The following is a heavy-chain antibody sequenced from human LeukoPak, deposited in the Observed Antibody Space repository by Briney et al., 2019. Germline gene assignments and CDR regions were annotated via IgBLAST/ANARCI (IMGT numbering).Heavy chain of an antibody. Sequence: ASVKVSCKVSGYTLTELSMHWVRQAPGKGLEWMGGFDPEDGETIYAQKFQGRVTMTEDTSTYTAYMELSSLRSEDTAVYYCATQVGATGRAFDIWGQGTMVTVSS. V-gene: IGHV1-24*01. CDR2: FDPEDGET. CDR1: GYTLTELS. J-gene: IGHJ3*02. D-gene: IGHD1-26*01. CDR3: ATQVGATGRAFDI.